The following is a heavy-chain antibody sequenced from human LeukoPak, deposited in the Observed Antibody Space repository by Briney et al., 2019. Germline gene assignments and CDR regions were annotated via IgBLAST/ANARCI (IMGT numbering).Heavy chain of an antibody. CDR1: GYTFTSYG. J-gene: IGHJ6*03. V-gene: IGHV1-18*01. Sequence: GASVKVSCKASGYTFTSYGISWVRQAPGQGLEWMGWISAYNGNTNYAQKLQGRVTMTTDTSTSTAYMELRSLRSDDTAVYYCARDTPRNNWNYELAYYMDVWGKGTTVTVSS. CDR3: ARDTPRNNWNYELAYYMDV. CDR2: ISAYNGNT. D-gene: IGHD1-7*01.